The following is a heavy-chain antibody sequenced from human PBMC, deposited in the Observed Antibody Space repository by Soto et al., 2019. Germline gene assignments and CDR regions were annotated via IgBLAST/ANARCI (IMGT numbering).Heavy chain of an antibody. CDR3: SRAPYNNNDGDFDC. CDR2: IYSRDSDT. Sequence: GESLQISCQGSGYRFTNFWIGWVRQRPGKGLEWMGIIYSRDSDTRYSPSFQGQVTISVDSSISTAYLQWSSLKASDTAIYYCSRAPYNNNDGDFDCRGQGTRVTVNS. CDR1: GYRFTNFW. J-gene: IGHJ4*02. D-gene: IGHD3-10*01. V-gene: IGHV5-51*01.